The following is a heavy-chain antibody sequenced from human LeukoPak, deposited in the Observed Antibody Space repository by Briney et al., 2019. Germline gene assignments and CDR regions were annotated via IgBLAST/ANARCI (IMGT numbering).Heavy chain of an antibody. CDR3: AKDFYYFDY. J-gene: IGHJ4*02. V-gene: IGHV3-33*06. CDR1: GFTFSSYG. Sequence: GGSLRLSCAASGFTFSSYGMHWVRQAPGKGLEWVAVIWYDGSNKYYADSVKGRFTISRDNSKNTLYLQMNSLRAEDTAVYCCAKDFYYFDYWGQGTLVTVSS. CDR2: IWYDGSNK.